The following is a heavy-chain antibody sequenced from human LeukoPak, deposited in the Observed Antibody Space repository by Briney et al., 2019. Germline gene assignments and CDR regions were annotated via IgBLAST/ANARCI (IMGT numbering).Heavy chain of an antibody. V-gene: IGHV3-66*01. Sequence: GGSLRLSCAASGFTVSSNYMSWVRQAPGKGLEWVSVIYSGGSTHYAESVKGRVIISRDNSKNTLYLQMNSLRVEGTAVYCCARESRIVGARWFDPWGQGTLVTVSS. D-gene: IGHD1-26*01. CDR1: GFTVSSNY. CDR3: ARESRIVGARWFDP. CDR2: IYSGGST. J-gene: IGHJ5*02.